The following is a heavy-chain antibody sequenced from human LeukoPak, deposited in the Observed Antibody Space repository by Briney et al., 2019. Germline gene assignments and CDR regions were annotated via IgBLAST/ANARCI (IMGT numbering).Heavy chain of an antibody. CDR1: DDSISSTSYY. CDR2: MYSSGST. D-gene: IGHD2-2*01. CDR3: ARGPPDCSSTSCYAFDAFDV. V-gene: IGHV4-39*07. J-gene: IGHJ3*01. Sequence: KPSETLSLTCTVSDDSISSTSYYWGWIRQPPGKGLEWIGSMYSSGSTYYSPSLKSRVTISVDTSKSHFSLKLSSVTAADTAVYYCARGPPDCSSTSCYAFDAFDVWGQGTMVTVSS.